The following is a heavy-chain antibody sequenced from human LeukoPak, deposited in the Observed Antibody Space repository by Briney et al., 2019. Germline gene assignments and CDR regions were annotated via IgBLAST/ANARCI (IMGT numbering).Heavy chain of an antibody. CDR1: GFSFSSYS. V-gene: IGHV3-21*04. CDR3: ATYRQVLLPFES. J-gene: IGHJ4*02. D-gene: IGHD2-8*02. Sequence: GGSLRLSCAASGFSFSSYSMNWVRQAPGKGLEWVSSISSSSSYIYYVDSVKGRFTISRDNSKSTLSLQMNSLRAEDTAIYYCATYRQVLLPFESWGQGTLVTVSS. CDR2: ISSSSSYI.